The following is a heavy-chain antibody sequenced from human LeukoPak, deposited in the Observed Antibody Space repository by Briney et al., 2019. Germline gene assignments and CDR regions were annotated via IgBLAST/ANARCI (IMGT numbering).Heavy chain of an antibody. Sequence: PGGSLRLSCAASGFTVSSNYMSWVRQAPGKGLEWVSVIYSGGSTYYADSVKGRFTISRDNSKNTLYLQMNSLRAEDTAVYYCAKDSSRYYFDYWGQGTLVTVSS. CDR1: GFTVSSNY. CDR3: AKDSSRYYFDY. J-gene: IGHJ4*02. V-gene: IGHV3-53*01. CDR2: IYSGGST.